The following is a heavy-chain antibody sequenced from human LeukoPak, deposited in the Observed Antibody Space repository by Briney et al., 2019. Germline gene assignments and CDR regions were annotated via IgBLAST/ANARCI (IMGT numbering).Heavy chain of an antibody. D-gene: IGHD6-19*01. Sequence: GGSLRLSCAASAFTLSGYWMTWVRQAPGKGLEWVAHINEDGSKTYYVDSVEGRFTISRDNAKNSLYLQMNSLRGDDTAVYYCARGGDWYDYWGQGTLVTVSS. CDR2: INEDGSKT. V-gene: IGHV3-7*01. CDR3: ARGGDWYDY. CDR1: AFTLSGYW. J-gene: IGHJ4*02.